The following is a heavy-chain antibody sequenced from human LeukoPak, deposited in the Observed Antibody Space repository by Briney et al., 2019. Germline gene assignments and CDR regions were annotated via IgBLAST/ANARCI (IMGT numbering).Heavy chain of an antibody. J-gene: IGHJ6*03. CDR2: IYTSGST. D-gene: IGHD6-13*01. Sequence: PSETLSLTCTVSGGSISSYYWSWIRQPAGKGLEWIGRIYTSGSTNYNPSLKSRVTMSVDTSKNQFSLKLSSVTAADTAVYYCARVSQQLVPYYYYYYYMGVWGKGTTVTVSS. CDR3: ARVSQQLVPYYYYYYYMGV. V-gene: IGHV4-4*07. CDR1: GGSISSYY.